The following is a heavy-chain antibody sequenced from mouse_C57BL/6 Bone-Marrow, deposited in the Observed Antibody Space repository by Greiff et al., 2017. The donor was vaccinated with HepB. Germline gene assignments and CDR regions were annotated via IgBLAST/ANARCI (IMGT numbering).Heavy chain of an antibody. D-gene: IGHD3-2*02. Sequence: VKLMESGPGLVKPSQSLFLTCSITGFPITSGYYWIWIRQSPGKPLEWMGYITHSGETFYNPSLQSPISITRETSKNQFFLQLNSVTTEDTAMYYCAGDSSGYVGYWGQGTTLTVSS. V-gene: IGHV12-3*01. CDR2: ITHSGET. CDR3: AGDSSGYVGY. J-gene: IGHJ2*01. CDR1: GFPITSGYY.